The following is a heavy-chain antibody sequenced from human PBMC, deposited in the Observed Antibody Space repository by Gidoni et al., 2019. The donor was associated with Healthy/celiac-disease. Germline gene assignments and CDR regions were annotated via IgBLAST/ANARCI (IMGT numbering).Heavy chain of an antibody. Sequence: QVQLQESGPGLVKPSQTLSLTCTFSGGSISSGDYYWSWIRQPPGKGLEWIEYIYYSGSTYYNPSLKSRVTISVDTSKNQFSLKLSSVTAADTAVYYCARANFWSVHFDYWGQGTLVTVSS. CDR1: GGSISSGDYY. J-gene: IGHJ4*02. V-gene: IGHV4-30-4*01. D-gene: IGHD3-3*01. CDR3: ARANFWSVHFDY. CDR2: IYYSGST.